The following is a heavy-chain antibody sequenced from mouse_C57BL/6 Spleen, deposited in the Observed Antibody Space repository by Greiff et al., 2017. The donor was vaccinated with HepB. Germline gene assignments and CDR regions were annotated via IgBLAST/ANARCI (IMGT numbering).Heavy chain of an antibody. CDR3: ARERDMAGFAY. V-gene: IGHV5-4*01. Sequence: EVQGVESGGGLVKPGGSLKLSCAASGFTFSSYAMSWVRQTPEKRLEWVATISDGGSYTYYPDNVKGRFTISRDNAKNNLYLQMSHLKSEDTAMYYCARERDMAGFAYWGQGTLVTVSA. CDR1: GFTFSSYA. D-gene: IGHD1-1*02. J-gene: IGHJ3*01. CDR2: ISDGGSYT.